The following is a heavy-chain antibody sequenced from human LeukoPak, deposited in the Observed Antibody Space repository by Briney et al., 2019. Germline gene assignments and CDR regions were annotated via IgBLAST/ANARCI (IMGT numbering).Heavy chain of an antibody. V-gene: IGHV3-30*18. Sequence: GGSLRLSCAASGFTFSSYGMHWVRQAPGKGLEWVAVISYDGSSKYYADSVNGRFTISRDNSKNTLSLQMNSLRAEDTAVYYCAKSPSGRSRISRFDYWGQGILVTVSS. D-gene: IGHD1-26*01. CDR3: AKSPSGRSRISRFDY. CDR2: ISYDGSSK. CDR1: GFTFSSYG. J-gene: IGHJ4*02.